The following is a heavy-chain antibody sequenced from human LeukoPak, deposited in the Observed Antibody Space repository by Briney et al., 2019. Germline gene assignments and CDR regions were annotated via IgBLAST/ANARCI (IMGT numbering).Heavy chain of an antibody. Sequence: GGSLRLSYAGSGFTFSSYSMNWVRQAPGKGLEWVSYISSTSSTIYYADSVKGRFTISRDNAKNSLYLQMNSLRDEDTAVYYCATAPGGDPYYFDYWGQGTLVTVSS. J-gene: IGHJ4*02. CDR3: ATAPGGDPYYFDY. CDR2: ISSTSSTI. V-gene: IGHV3-48*02. D-gene: IGHD2-21*02. CDR1: GFTFSSYS.